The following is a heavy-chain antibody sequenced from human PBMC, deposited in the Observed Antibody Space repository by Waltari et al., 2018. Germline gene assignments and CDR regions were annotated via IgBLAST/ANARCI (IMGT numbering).Heavy chain of an antibody. CDR2: ISYDGSNK. D-gene: IGHD5-12*01. CDR3: ARGYSGYDGPDY. CDR1: GFTFSSYA. J-gene: IGHJ4*02. V-gene: IGHV3-30-3*01. Sequence: QVQLVESGGGVVQPGRSLRLSCAASGFTFSSYAMHWVRQAPGKGLGWVAVISYDGSNKYYADSVKGRFTISRDNSKNTLYLQMNSLRAEDTAVYYCARGYSGYDGPDYWGQGTLVTVSS.